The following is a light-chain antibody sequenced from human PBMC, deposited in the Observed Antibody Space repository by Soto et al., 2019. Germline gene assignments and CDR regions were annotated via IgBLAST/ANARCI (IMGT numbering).Light chain of an antibody. Sequence: EIVLTQSPGTLSLSPGERATLSCRASQSVSSSYVAWHQQKRGQAPRLLIYGSSSRATGIPDRCSGGGSGTDFTLTISRLEAEVFAVYYCQQYGSSYTFGQGTKLEIK. CDR1: QSVSSSY. CDR3: QQYGSSYT. CDR2: GSS. V-gene: IGKV3-20*01. J-gene: IGKJ2*01.